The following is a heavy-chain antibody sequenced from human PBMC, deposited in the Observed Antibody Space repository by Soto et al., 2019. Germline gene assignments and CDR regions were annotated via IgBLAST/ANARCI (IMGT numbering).Heavy chain of an antibody. CDR3: ARAMGLWMITFGGGMDV. CDR2: ISYDGSNK. J-gene: IGHJ6*02. Sequence: QVQLVESGGGVVQPGRSLRLSCAASGFTFSSYAMHWVRQAPGKGLEWVAVISYDGSNKYYADSVKGRFTISRDNSKNTLYLQMNRLRAEATAVYYCARAMGLWMITFGGGMDVWGQGTTVTVSS. CDR1: GFTFSSYA. V-gene: IGHV3-30-3*01. D-gene: IGHD3-16*01.